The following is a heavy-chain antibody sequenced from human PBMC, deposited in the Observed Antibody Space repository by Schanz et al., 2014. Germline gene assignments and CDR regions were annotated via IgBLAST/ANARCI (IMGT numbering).Heavy chain of an antibody. Sequence: QVQLVQSGAEVKKPGASVKVSCKASGYTFTSYGITWVRQAPGQGLEWMGWISAYNGHTTYAQKFQGRVTMTTDTSTSTAYMELRNVRYDDTAVYFCARGPSTGAFDIWGQGTMVNDSS. CDR1: GYTFTSYG. J-gene: IGHJ3*02. V-gene: IGHV1-18*01. CDR2: ISAYNGHT. CDR3: ARGPSTGAFDI.